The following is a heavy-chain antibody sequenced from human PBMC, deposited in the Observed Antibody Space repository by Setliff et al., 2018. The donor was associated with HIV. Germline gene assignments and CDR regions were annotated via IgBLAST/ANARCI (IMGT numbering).Heavy chain of an antibody. CDR1: GFTFSIHE. D-gene: IGHD3-22*01. CDR2: ISATSGTI. Sequence: SLRLSCSASGFTFSIHEMNWFRQSPGKGLEWLAYISATSGTIFYADSVKGRFTISRDNAQKSVYLQVNSLRVEDTAVYYCARSHYSPNGYYYHADGFEIWGQGTMVTVSS. V-gene: IGHV3-48*03. J-gene: IGHJ3*02. CDR3: ARSHYSPNGYYYHADGFEI.